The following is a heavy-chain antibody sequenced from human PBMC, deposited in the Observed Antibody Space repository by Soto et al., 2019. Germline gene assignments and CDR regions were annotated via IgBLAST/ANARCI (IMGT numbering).Heavy chain of an antibody. Sequence: SETLSLTCAVSGGSISSSHWWSWVRQPPGKGLEWIGEISHSGSTNYNPSLKSRVTISVDESNNQFSLRLSSVTAADTAMYYCARDIVGATTTAKDWGQGTLVTVSS. J-gene: IGHJ4*02. CDR1: GGSISSSHW. CDR2: ISHSGST. V-gene: IGHV4-4*02. D-gene: IGHD1-26*01. CDR3: ARDIVGATTTAKD.